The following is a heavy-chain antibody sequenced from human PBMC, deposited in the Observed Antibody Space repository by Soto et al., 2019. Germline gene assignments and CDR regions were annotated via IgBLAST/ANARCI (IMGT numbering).Heavy chain of an antibody. Sequence: QVQLQQWGAELLKPSETLSLTCAVYGGSFSGYYWSWIRQPPGKGLEWIGEINHSGSTNYNPSLKSRVTISVDTSKNQFSLKLSSVTAADTAVYYCARDTRYGKGYWGQGTLVTVSS. D-gene: IGHD5-18*01. CDR3: ARDTRYGKGY. J-gene: IGHJ4*02. CDR1: GGSFSGYY. CDR2: INHSGST. V-gene: IGHV4-34*01.